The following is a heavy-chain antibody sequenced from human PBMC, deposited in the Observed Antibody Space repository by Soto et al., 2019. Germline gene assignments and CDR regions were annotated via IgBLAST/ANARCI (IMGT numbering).Heavy chain of an antibody. CDR3: ARHGTRGYSYGGGDFDL. CDR2: IYYSGST. J-gene: IGHJ2*01. V-gene: IGHV4-39*01. D-gene: IGHD5-18*01. CDR1: GGSISSSSYY. Sequence: SETLSLTCTVSGGSISSSSYYWGWIRQPPGKGLEWIGSIYYSGSTYYNPSLKSRVTISVDTSKNQFSLKLSSVTAADTAVYYCARHGTRGYSYGGGDFDLWGRGTLVTVSS.